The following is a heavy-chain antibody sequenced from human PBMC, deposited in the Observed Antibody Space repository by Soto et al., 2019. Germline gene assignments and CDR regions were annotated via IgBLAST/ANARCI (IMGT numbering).Heavy chain of an antibody. CDR1: GGSISSGGYS. CDR3: ARDRKKITIFGVVTPQGWFDP. V-gene: IGHV4-30-2*01. J-gene: IGHJ5*02. CDR2: IYHSGST. D-gene: IGHD3-3*01. Sequence: SETLSLTCAVSGGSISSGGYSWSWIRQPPGKGLEWIGYIYHSGSTYYNPSLKSRVTISVDRSKNQFSLKLSSVTAADTAVYYCARDRKKITIFGVVTPQGWFDPWGQGTLVTVSS.